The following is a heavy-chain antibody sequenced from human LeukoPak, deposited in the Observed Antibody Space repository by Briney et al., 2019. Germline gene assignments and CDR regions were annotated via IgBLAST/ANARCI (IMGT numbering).Heavy chain of an antibody. CDR1: GGSFSGYF. Sequence: SETLSLTCAVYGGSFSGYFWSYIRQPPGKGLEWLGEISHSGSTNYSPSLKSRVTISVDTSKNQFSLKLSSVTAADTAVYYCARQYYDYVWGSYRRTPRYFDYWGQGTLVTVSS. V-gene: IGHV4-34*01. CDR2: ISHSGST. J-gene: IGHJ4*02. D-gene: IGHD3-16*02. CDR3: ARQYYDYVWGSYRRTPRYFDY.